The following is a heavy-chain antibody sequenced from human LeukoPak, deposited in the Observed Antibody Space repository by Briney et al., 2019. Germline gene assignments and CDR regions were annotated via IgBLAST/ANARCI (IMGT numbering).Heavy chain of an antibody. Sequence: ASVKVSCKASGYTFTGYYMHWVRQAPGQGLEWMGWINPNSGGTNYAQKFQGRVTMTRDMSTSTVYMELSSLRSEDTAVYYCARDRNILTGYYYTPEVGYAFDIWGQGTMVTVSS. J-gene: IGHJ3*02. CDR1: GYTFTGYY. CDR2: INPNSGGT. CDR3: ARDRNILTGYYYTPEVGYAFDI. D-gene: IGHD3-9*01. V-gene: IGHV1-2*02.